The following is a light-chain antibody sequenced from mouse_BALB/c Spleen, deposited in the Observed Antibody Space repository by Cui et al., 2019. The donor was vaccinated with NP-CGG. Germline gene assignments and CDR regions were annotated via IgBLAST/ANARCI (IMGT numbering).Light chain of an antibody. CDR1: TRAVTTSNY. CDR2: GTN. V-gene: IGLV1*01. CDR3: ALWYSNHWV. Sequence: QAVVTQDSALTTSPGKTVTLTCRSSTRAVTTSNYANWVQEKPEHLFTGLIGGTNNRAPGVPARFSGSLIGDKAALTITGAQTDDEAIYFCALWYSNHWVFGGGTKLTVL. J-gene: IGLJ1*01.